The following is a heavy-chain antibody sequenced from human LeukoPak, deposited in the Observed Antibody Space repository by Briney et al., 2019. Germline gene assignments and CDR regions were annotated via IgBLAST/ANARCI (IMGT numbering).Heavy chain of an antibody. D-gene: IGHD5-12*01. CDR3: ARFKREWLRSEYYFDY. CDR1: GFTFSDYY. V-gene: IGHV3-11*06. Sequence: PGGSLRLSCAASGFTFSDYYMSWIRQAPGKGLEWVSYISSSSSYTNYADSVKGRFTISRDNAKNSLYLQMNSLRAKDTAVYYCARFKREWLRSEYYFDYWGQGTLVTVSS. CDR2: ISSSSSYT. J-gene: IGHJ4*02.